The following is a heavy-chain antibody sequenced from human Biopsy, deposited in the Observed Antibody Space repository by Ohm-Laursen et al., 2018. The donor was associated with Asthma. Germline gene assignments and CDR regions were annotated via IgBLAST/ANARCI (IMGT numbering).Heavy chain of an antibody. CDR2: IHYSGST. Sequence: TLSLTCTVSGASIKTDDHYWSWLRQPPGKGLEWFGFIHYSGSTSYNPSLKGGVTISVDTSKNQFSLKLSSVTAADTAVYYCARASVAASSIWFDPWGQGTLVTVSS. V-gene: IGHV4-30-4*01. CDR3: ARASVAASSIWFDP. J-gene: IGHJ5*02. D-gene: IGHD6-19*01. CDR1: GASIKTDDHY.